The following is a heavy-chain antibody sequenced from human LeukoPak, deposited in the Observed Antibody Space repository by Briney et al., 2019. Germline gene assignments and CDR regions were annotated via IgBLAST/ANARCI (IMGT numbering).Heavy chain of an antibody. D-gene: IGHD6-19*01. V-gene: IGHV3-23*01. J-gene: IGHJ4*02. CDR1: EFTFSSYA. CDR3: AKERGVAVAVIDY. CDR2: ISGSGRST. Sequence: PGGSLRLSCAASEFTFSSYAMSWVRQAPGKGLEWVSAISGSGRSTFYADSVKGRFTISGDNSKNTLFLQMNSLRAEDTAVYYCAKERGVAVAVIDYWGQGTLVTVSS.